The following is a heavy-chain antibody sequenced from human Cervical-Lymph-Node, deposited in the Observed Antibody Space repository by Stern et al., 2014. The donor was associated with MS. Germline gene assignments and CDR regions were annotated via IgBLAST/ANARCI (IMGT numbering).Heavy chain of an antibody. V-gene: IGHV1-18*01. CDR2: ISGHNGVT. CDR1: GYTFTDYG. J-gene: IGHJ4*02. CDR3: ARDRANYGVFDY. D-gene: IGHD4-17*01. Sequence: VQLVESGGGVKKPGASVKVSCKTSGYTFTDYGVTWVRLATGQGLEWMGWISGHNGVTNDARKFQDRVTITTDTSTNTAYLELRSLRADDTAIYYCARDRANYGVFDYWGQGSRVTVSA.